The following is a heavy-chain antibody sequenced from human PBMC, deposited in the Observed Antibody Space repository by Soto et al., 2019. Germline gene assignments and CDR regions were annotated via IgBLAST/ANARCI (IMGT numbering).Heavy chain of an antibody. D-gene: IGHD3-9*01. CDR1: GFTLSDYS. V-gene: IGHV3-11*03. CDR2: ISTNSRYT. CDR3: ARVYEILTSAWLDP. J-gene: IGHJ5*02. Sequence: RLSCAASGFTLSDYSMTWILQAPGKGLEWISYISTNSRYTKYADSVKGRFTISRDDAKNSLYLQMNSLRVEDTAVYYCARVYEILTSAWLDPWGQGTLVTVSS.